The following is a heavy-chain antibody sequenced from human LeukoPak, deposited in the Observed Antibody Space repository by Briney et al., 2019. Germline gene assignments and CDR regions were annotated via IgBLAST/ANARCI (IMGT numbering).Heavy chain of an antibody. Sequence: GGSPRLSCVVSGFTVSSNYMSWVRQAPGKGLEWVSVIYRGGDTYYADSVKGRLTISRDNSKNTVYLQMDSLRAEDTAVYHCASRPVGTSMVAIFDYWGQGTLVTVSS. CDR2: IYRGGDT. V-gene: IGHV3-66*01. J-gene: IGHJ4*02. CDR3: ASRPVGTSMVAIFDY. D-gene: IGHD5-18*01. CDR1: GFTVSSNY.